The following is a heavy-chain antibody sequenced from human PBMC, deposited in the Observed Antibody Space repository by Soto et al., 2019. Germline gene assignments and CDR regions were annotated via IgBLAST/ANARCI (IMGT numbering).Heavy chain of an antibody. J-gene: IGHJ4*02. CDR2: IDYSGAT. CDR3: SKGRLGFCGGLTCPAN. CDR1: GFTFSSYA. V-gene: IGHV3-23*01. Sequence: EVQLLESGGDLVQPGGSLRLSCAASGFTFSSYAMDWGRQAPGRGLEWVSGIDYSGATFYADSVKGRFTISRDDSNNTLYRQMSSLSAEDTALYYCSKGRLGFCGGLTCPANWGQGTLVTVSS. D-gene: IGHD2-15*01.